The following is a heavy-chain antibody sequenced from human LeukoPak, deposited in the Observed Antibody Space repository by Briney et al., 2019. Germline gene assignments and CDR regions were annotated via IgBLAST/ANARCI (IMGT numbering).Heavy chain of an antibody. CDR3: VTELNVSRIYSDF. CDR1: GFTFSTYW. D-gene: IGHD2-21*01. Sequence: GGSLRLSCTASGFTFSTYWIHWVRQAPGKGLVWVSQIKFDGSLASYADPVKGRFTISRDNAKNTLYLQMNSLGTEDTAVYYCVTELNVSRIYSDFWGLAPWSLSPQ. CDR2: IKFDGSLA. J-gene: IGHJ2*01. V-gene: IGHV3-74*01.